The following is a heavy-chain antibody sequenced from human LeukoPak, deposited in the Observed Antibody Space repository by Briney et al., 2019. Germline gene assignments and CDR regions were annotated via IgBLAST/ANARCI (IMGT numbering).Heavy chain of an antibody. CDR3: ARQDTVFSFDY. CDR1: GFTFSSYA. V-gene: IGHV3-64*01. D-gene: IGHD5-18*01. J-gene: IGHJ4*02. Sequence: PGGSLRLSCAASGFTFSSYAMHWVRQAPGKGLEYVSAISSNGGSTYYANSVKGRFTISRDNSKNTLYLQMGSLRAEDMAVYYCARQDTVFSFDYWGQGTLVTVSS. CDR2: ISSNGGST.